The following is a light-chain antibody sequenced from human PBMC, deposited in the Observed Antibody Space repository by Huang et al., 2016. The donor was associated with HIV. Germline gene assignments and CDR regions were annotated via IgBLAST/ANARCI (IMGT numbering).Light chain of an antibody. CDR1: QRVSSSY. Sequence: PGERATLSCRASQRVSSSYLAWYQQKPGQAPRLLIYGASSRATGIPDRFSGSGSGTDFTLTISRLEPEDFAVYYCQQYGSSTWTFGQGTKVEIK. CDR3: QQYGSSTWT. V-gene: IGKV3-20*01. CDR2: GAS. J-gene: IGKJ1*01.